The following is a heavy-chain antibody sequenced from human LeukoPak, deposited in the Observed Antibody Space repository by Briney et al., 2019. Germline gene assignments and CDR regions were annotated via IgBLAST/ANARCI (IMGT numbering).Heavy chain of an antibody. J-gene: IGHJ5*02. D-gene: IGHD1-20*01. V-gene: IGHV4-38-2*02. CDR1: GYSISSGYY. CDR3: ARDTYNWNVDVFDP. Sequence: SETLSLTCTVSGYSISSGYYWGWIRPPPGKGLEWIGSIYHSGSTYYNPSLKSRVTISVDTSKNQFSLKLTSVTAADTAVYYCARDTYNWNVDVFDPWGQGTLVTVSS. CDR2: IYHSGST.